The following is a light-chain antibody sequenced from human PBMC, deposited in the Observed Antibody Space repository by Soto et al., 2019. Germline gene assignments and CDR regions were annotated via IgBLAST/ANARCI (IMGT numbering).Light chain of an antibody. CDR2: DAS. CDR3: HQRSNWPLT. J-gene: IGKJ4*01. Sequence: EIVLTQSPGTLSLSPGERAALSCRASQSVGSYLAWYQQKPGQAPRLLIYDASNRATDIPARFSGSGSGTEFTLTISSLEPEDFAVYYCHQRSNWPLTFGGGTKVEIK. CDR1: QSVGSY. V-gene: IGKV3-11*01.